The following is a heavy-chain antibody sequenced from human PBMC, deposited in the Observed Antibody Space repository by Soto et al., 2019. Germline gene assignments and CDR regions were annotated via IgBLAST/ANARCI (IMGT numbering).Heavy chain of an antibody. D-gene: IGHD6-19*01. CDR1: GGTFSSYA. CDR3: SRDSSGWFRGFGYFDL. Sequence: QVQLVQSGAEVKKPGSSVKVSCKASGGTFSSYAISWVRQAPGQGLEWMGGIIPIFGTANYAQKFQGRVKITADKSTSTAYMELSSLRSEDTAVYFCSRDSSGWFRGFGYFDLWGRGTLVTVSS. J-gene: IGHJ2*01. CDR2: IIPIFGTA. V-gene: IGHV1-69*06.